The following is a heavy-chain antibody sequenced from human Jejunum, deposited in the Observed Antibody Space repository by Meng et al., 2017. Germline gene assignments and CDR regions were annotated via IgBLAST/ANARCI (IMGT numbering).Heavy chain of an antibody. Sequence: EVQLVDPGGGLVQPGGSLRFSCAASGFTFSDQYMDWVRQAPGKGLEWIARSRNKVSSHTTEYAASVKDRFTVSRDESKNSLYLQMNNLKSEDTAVYYCTTTKTQAGHFDYWGQGSLVTVSS. D-gene: IGHD6-13*01. CDR3: TTTKTQAGHFDY. CDR1: GFTFSDQY. CDR2: SRNKVSSHTT. V-gene: IGHV3-72*01. J-gene: IGHJ4*02.